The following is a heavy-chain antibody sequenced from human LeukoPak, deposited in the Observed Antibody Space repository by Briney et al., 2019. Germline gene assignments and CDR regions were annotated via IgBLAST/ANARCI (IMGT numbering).Heavy chain of an antibody. CDR3: ARGKRYDYVWGSYRSVVYYFDY. V-gene: IGHV4-39*01. CDR1: GGSISSSSFY. CDR2: IYYSGST. D-gene: IGHD3-16*02. J-gene: IGHJ4*02. Sequence: SETLSLTCTVSGGSISSSSFYWGWIRQPPGKGLEWIGSIYYSGSTYYNPSLKSRVTMSVDTSKTQFSLRLSSVTAADTAVYYCARGKRYDYVWGSYRSVVYYFDYWGQGTLVTVSS.